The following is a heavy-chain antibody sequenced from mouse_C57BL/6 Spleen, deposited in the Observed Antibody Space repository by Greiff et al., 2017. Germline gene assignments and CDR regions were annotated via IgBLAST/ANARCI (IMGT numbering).Heavy chain of an antibody. Sequence: EVQLQQSGTVLARPGASVKMSCKTSGYTFTSYWMHWVKQRPGQGLEWIGAIYPGNSDTSYNPQFTGKAKLTAVTSASTAYMELSSLTNEDSAVYYCSYGNPGDYWGQGTTLTVSS. V-gene: IGHV1-5*01. CDR2: IYPGNSDT. D-gene: IGHD2-1*01. J-gene: IGHJ2*01. CDR1: GYTFTSYW. CDR3: SYGNPGDY.